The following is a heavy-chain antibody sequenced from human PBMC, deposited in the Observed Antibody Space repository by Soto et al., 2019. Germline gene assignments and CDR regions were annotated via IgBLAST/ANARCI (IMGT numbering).Heavy chain of an antibody. CDR1: GYTFTAYG. CDR3: TRELNTESSAYYSFAY. D-gene: IGHD3-22*01. J-gene: IGHJ4*02. Sequence: AASVKVSCKTSGYTFTAYGLAWLRQAPGQRPEWMGWVSTNDDRTNYAQKFQGRVTMTTDRSTTTTYMELRSLRADDTAVYYCTRELNTESSAYYSFAYWGQGTLVTVSS. V-gene: IGHV1-18*01. CDR2: VSTNDDRT.